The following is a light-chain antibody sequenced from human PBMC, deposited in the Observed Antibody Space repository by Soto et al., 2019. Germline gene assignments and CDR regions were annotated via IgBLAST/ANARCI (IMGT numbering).Light chain of an antibody. CDR3: QSYDSSLSVVV. CDR2: GNS. J-gene: IGLJ2*01. Sequence: QSVLTQPPSVSGAPGQRVTISCTGSSSNIGAGYDVHWYQQLPGTAPKLLIYGNSNRPSGVPDRFSGSKSGNSASLAITGLQAEEEADYYCQSYDSSLSVVVFGGGTKLTVL. CDR1: SSNIGAGYD. V-gene: IGLV1-40*01.